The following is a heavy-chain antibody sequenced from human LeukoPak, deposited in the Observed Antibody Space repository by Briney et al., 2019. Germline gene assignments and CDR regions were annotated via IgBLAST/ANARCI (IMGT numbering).Heavy chain of an antibody. Sequence: SETLSLTCAVSGYSISSSNWWGWIRQPPGKGLEWIGYIYYSGSTYYNPSLKSRVTMSVDTSKNQFSLKLSSVTAADTAVYYCARRYSSSWYWFDPWGQGTLVTVSS. J-gene: IGHJ5*02. CDR2: IYYSGST. CDR1: GYSISSSNW. V-gene: IGHV4-28*01. D-gene: IGHD6-13*01. CDR3: ARRYSSSWYWFDP.